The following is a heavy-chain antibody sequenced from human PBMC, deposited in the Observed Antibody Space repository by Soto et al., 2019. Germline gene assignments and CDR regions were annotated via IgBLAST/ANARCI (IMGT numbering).Heavy chain of an antibody. D-gene: IGHD6-25*01. CDR1: GGSLSTGDSY. J-gene: IGHJ3*02. Sequence: QVQLQESGPGLVKPSQTLALTCTVSGGSLSTGDSYWSWIRQPPGTGLEWLGYIHYSGGTYYMPYRKSRATLSLDTSKNHFSVKLHSVTAADTAVYYCARAFGSFHSGDFSLKDVFDIWGRGTLVTLSS. CDR2: IHYSGGT. CDR3: ARAFGSFHSGDFSLKDVFDI. V-gene: IGHV4-30-4*01.